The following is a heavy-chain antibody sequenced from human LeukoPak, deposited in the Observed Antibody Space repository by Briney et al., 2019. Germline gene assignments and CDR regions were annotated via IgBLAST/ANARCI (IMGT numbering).Heavy chain of an antibody. CDR2: ISAYNGNT. Sequence: GASVKVSCKASGYTFTSYGISWVRQAPGQGLEWMGWISAYNGNTNYAQKLQGRVTMTTDTSTSTAYMELRSLRSDDTAVYYCARCAAVFYGSGSYFYDPWGQGTLVTVSS. J-gene: IGHJ5*02. CDR3: ARCAAVFYGSGSYFYDP. V-gene: IGHV1-18*01. CDR1: GYTFTSYG. D-gene: IGHD3-10*01.